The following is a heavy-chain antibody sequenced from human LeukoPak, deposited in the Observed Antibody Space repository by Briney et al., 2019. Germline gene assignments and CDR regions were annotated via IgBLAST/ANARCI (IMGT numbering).Heavy chain of an antibody. CDR3: ARYFILGELSTNWFDP. CDR2: IYYSGST. V-gene: IGHV4-59*12. Sequence: PSETLSLTCTVSGVSISSYYWSWIRQPPGKGLEWVGYIYYSGSTKYNAPLKRRLTITVDTSKNQCSLKLSSVTATDTAVYYCARYFILGELSTNWFDPWGQGTLVTVSS. J-gene: IGHJ5*02. CDR1: GVSISSYY. D-gene: IGHD3-16*02.